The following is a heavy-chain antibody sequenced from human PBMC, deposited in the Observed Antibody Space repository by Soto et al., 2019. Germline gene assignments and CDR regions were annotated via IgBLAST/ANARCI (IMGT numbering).Heavy chain of an antibody. Sequence: TSETLSLTCAIYGGSFSNYYWNWIRQPPGKELEWMRKINHNGSTNYSPSLKSRLTISVDTSKNQFSLKLISVTAADTAVYFCGRGRGYSNAWGSYYSGMDVWGQGTTVTVSS. CDR2: INHNGST. D-gene: IGHD6-19*01. J-gene: IGHJ6*02. V-gene: IGHV4-34*01. CDR3: GRGRGYSNAWGSYYSGMDV. CDR1: GGSFSNYY.